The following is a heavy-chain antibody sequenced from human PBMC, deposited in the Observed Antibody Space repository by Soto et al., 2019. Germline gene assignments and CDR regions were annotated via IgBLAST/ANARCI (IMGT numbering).Heavy chain of an antibody. D-gene: IGHD4-17*01. CDR2: ISAYNGNT. CDR1: GYTFTSYG. CDR3: ARYHGDYYYYYGMDV. J-gene: IGHJ6*02. V-gene: IGHV1-18*01. Sequence: QVQLVQSGAEVKKPGASVKVSCKASGYTFTSYGISWVRQAPGQGLEWMGWISAYNGNTNYAQKLQGRVTMTTDTSTNTAYMELRSLRSDYTAVYYCARYHGDYYYYYGMDVWGQGTTVTVSS.